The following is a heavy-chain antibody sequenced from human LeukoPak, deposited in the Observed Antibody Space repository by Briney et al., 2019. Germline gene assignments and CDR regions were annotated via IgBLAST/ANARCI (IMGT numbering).Heavy chain of an antibody. Sequence: SETLSLTCTVSGGSISSSSYSWGWIRQPPGKGLEWIGSIYYSGTTYYNPSLKSRVTISVDTSKIQFSLKLSSVAATDTAVYFCARLRFDFWSGYTHTYFDYWGQGTLVTVSS. CDR2: IYYSGTT. V-gene: IGHV4-39*01. J-gene: IGHJ4*02. CDR3: ARLRFDFWSGYTHTYFDY. D-gene: IGHD3-3*01. CDR1: GGSISSSSYS.